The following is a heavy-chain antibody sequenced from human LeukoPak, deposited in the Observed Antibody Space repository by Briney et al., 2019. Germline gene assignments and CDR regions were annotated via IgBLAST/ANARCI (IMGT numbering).Heavy chain of an antibody. CDR3: ARVRGSYYYYGMDV. D-gene: IGHD2-15*01. Sequence: GASMKVSCKASGYTFSSYDINWVRQATGQGLEWMGWMNPNSGHTGYAQKFQGRVTMTRNTSISTAYMELSSLRSEDTAVYYCARVRGSYYYYGMDVWGQGTTVTVSS. CDR2: MNPNSGHT. J-gene: IGHJ6*02. V-gene: IGHV1-8*01. CDR1: GYTFSSYD.